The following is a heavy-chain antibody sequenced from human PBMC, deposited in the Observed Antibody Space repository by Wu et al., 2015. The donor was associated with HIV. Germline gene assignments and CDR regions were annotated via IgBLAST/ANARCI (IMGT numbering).Heavy chain of an antibody. CDR1: GESLSDYY. CDR2: INHSGST. D-gene: IGHD2-15*01. V-gene: IGHV4-34*01. J-gene: IGHJ5*02. CDR3: ARGSYCSGGTCYPASRWFDP. Sequence: QVQLQQWDAGLLKPSETLPLNCAVSGESLSDYYWTWIRQPPGKGLEWIGQINHSGSTSYNPSLKSRLTISVDTSKNQFSLKLTSVTAADTAVYYCARGSYCSGGTCYPASRWFDPWGQGALVTVSS.